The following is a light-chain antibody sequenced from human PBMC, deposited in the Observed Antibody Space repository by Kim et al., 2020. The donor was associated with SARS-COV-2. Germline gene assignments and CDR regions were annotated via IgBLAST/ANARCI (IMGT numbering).Light chain of an antibody. Sequence: DIQMTQSPSSLSASVGDRVTITCRASQTISSYLNWYQQKPGKAPKLLIYGASSLQSGVPSRFSGSGSGTEFTLTISSVQPEDFATYFCLQHSTYPITFGQGTRLEIK. J-gene: IGKJ5*01. V-gene: IGKV1-17*01. CDR2: GAS. CDR3: LQHSTYPIT. CDR1: QTISSY.